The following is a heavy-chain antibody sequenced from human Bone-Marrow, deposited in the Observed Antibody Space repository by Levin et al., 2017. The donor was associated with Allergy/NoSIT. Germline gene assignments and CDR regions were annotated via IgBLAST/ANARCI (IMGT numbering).Heavy chain of an antibody. V-gene: IGHV5-51*01. D-gene: IGHD6-19*01. J-gene: IGHJ3*02. CDR1: GNRLTRYW. CDR3: ARQPDSSKDAFDI. Sequence: KDGKSLKISCKVSGNRLTRYWIGWVRQMPGKGLEWMGIIYPADSDARYSPSFEGQVSFSADKSTGTAYLQWTSLEASDTAMYYCARQPDSSKDAFDIWGQGTMVTVSS. CDR2: IYPADSDA.